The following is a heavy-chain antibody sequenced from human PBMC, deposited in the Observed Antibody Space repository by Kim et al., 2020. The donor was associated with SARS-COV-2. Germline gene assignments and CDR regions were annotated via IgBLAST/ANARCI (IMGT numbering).Heavy chain of an antibody. V-gene: IGHV3-74*01. J-gene: IGHJ6*02. CDR3: ASLPNPRPDTTPFYYYGMDV. CDR1: GFTFSSYW. CDR2: INSDGSST. D-gene: IGHD1-1*01. Sequence: GGSLRLSCAASGFTFSSYWMHWVRQAPGKGLVWVSRINSDGSSTSYADSVKGRFTISRDNAKNTLYLQMNSLRAEDTAVYYCASLPNPRPDTTPFYYYGMDVWGQGTTVTVSS.